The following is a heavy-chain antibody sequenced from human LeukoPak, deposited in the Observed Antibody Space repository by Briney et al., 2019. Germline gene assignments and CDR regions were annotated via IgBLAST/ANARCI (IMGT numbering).Heavy chain of an antibody. CDR1: GYSISSGYY. CDR3: ARDYYDSSGAFDY. V-gene: IGHV4-38-2*02. CDR2: IYHSGRT. J-gene: IGHJ4*02. D-gene: IGHD3-22*01. Sequence: SETLSLTCTVSGYSISSGYYWGWIRQPPGKGLEWIGSIYHSGRTYYNPSLKSRVTISVDTSKNQFSLKLSSVTAADTAVYYCARDYYDSSGAFDYWGQGSLVTVSS.